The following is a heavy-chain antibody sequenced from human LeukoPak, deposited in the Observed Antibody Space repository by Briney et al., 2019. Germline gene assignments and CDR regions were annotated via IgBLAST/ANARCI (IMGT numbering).Heavy chain of an antibody. CDR3: AKDRSDYDSSGYETYYFDY. D-gene: IGHD3-22*01. V-gene: IGHV3-33*06. CDR1: GFTFSSYG. CDR2: IWYDGSNK. Sequence: GGSLRLSCAASGFTFSSYGMHWVRQAPGKGLEWVAVIWYDGSNKYYADSVKGRFTISRDNSKNTLYLQMNNLRAEDTAVYYCAKDRSDYDSSGYETYYFDYWGQGTLVTVSS. J-gene: IGHJ4*02.